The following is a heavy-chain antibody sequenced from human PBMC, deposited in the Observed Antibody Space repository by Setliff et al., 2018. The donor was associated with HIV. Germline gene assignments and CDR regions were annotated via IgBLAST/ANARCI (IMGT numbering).Heavy chain of an antibody. V-gene: IGHV4-4*07. Sequence: PLETLSLTCNVSGDSLNTYYWSWIRQSGGKGLEWIGRIYASGNTTFNPSLKSRVRMSVDTSKNQFSLKLTSVTASDTAVYYCARGNNDLESFDYWGQGALVTVSS. J-gene: IGHJ4*02. D-gene: IGHD3-3*01. CDR3: ARGNNDLESFDY. CDR2: IYASGNT. CDR1: GDSLNTYY.